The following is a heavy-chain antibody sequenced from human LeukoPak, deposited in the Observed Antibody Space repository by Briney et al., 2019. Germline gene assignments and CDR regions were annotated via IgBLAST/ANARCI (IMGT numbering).Heavy chain of an antibody. V-gene: IGHV4-59*02. CDR1: GVSVSISH. CDR2: LSYTGKT. CDR3: SEGYFEPFDH. Sequence: PSETLSLTCNVSGVSVSISHWNWIRQRPGKGLEWIGCLSYTGKTDYNPSLKGRVSISLGSSNNHSSLKLTSVTAADTAVYYYSEGYFEPFDHWGQGILVTVSS. D-gene: IGHD2/OR15-2a*01. J-gene: IGHJ4*02.